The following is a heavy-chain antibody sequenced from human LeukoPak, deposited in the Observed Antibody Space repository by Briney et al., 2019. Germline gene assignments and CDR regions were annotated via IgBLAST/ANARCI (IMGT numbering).Heavy chain of an antibody. Sequence: ASETLSLTCTVSGVSISSSNSYWGWIRQPPGKGPEWFGSIYYSGNTYYNASLKSQVSISIDTSKNQCSLRLTSVTAADTAVYYCARQTGSGLFILPGGQGTLVTVSS. CDR3: ARQTGSGLFILP. V-gene: IGHV4-39*01. CDR1: GVSISSSNSY. CDR2: IYYSGNT. D-gene: IGHD3/OR15-3a*01. J-gene: IGHJ4*02.